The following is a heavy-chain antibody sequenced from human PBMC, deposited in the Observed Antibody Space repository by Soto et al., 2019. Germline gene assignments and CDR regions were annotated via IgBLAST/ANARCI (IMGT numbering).Heavy chain of an antibody. D-gene: IGHD1-1*01. J-gene: IGHJ6*02. V-gene: IGHV3-48*03. CDR3: AIGAEMEINYYYFYYGMDV. CDR1: GFAFSSYE. CDR2: ISSSGSTI. Sequence: GVSLRLSCAASGFAFSSYEMNWVRQAPGKGLEWVSYISSSGSTIYYADSVKGRFTISRDNAKNSLYLQMNSLRAEDTAVYYCAIGAEMEINYYYFYYGMDVWGQGTTVTVS.